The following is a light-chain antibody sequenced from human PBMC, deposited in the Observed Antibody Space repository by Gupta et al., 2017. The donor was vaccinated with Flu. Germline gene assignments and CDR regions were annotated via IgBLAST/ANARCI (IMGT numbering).Light chain of an antibody. V-gene: IGLV2-23*01. J-gene: IGLJ1*01. CDR2: EAR. Sequence: STTIFCTGTSSDVGLFNFVCWHQQQPGKAPKLCSYEARKRLSGVYKRFSGAKSGNTAYLTISLLQAEDEADYFCCSYAGSDLDGFGTGTAVTIL. CDR1: SSDVGLFNF. CDR3: CSYAGSDLDG.